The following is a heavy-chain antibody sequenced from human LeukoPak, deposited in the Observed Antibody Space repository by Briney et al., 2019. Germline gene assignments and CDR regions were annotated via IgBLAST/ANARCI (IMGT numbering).Heavy chain of an antibody. V-gene: IGHV4-39*01. CDR2: IYYSGST. CDR1: GASISSSPFY. D-gene: IGHD1-26*01. J-gene: IGHJ5*02. CDR3: ASGGSPRDWFDP. Sequence: SETLSLTCTVSGASISSSPFYWVWIRQPPGKGLEWIGSIYYSGSTYYNPSLKSRVTISVDTSKNQFSLKLSSVTAADTAVYYCASGGSPRDWFDPWGQGTLVTVSS.